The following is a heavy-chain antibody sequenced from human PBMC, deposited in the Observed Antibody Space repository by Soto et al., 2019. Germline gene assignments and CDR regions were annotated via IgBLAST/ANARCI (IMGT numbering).Heavy chain of an antibody. D-gene: IGHD3-9*01. CDR2: IIPILGTA. CDR1: GGTFSSYA. V-gene: IGHV1-69*13. J-gene: IGHJ6*02. Sequence: SVKVSCKASGGTFSSYAISWVRQAPGQGLEWMGGIIPILGTANYAQKFQGRVTITADESTSTAYMELSSLRSEDTAVYYCASGGPASYYDILTGSYLVYYYGMDVWGQGTTVTVSS. CDR3: ASGGPASYYDILTGSYLVYYYGMDV.